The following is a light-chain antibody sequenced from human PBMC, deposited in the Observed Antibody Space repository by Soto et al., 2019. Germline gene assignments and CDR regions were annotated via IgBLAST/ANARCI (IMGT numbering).Light chain of an antibody. CDR2: EGS. CDR1: NSDVGSSNL. J-gene: IGLJ2*01. V-gene: IGLV2-23*01. Sequence: QSALTQPASVSGSPGQSITMSCTGSNSDVGSSNLVSWYQQHPGKAPKLMIYEGSKRPSGVSNRFSGSKSGNTASLTISGLQAEDEADYYCCSYAGSSTLLFGGGTKVTVL. CDR3: CSYAGSSTLL.